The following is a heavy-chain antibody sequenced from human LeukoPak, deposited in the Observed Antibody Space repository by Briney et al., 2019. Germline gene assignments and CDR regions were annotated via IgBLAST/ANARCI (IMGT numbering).Heavy chain of an antibody. CDR3: ARDHRGVHYYGMDI. V-gene: IGHV1-69*04. CDR2: IIPILGIA. CDR1: GGTFSSYA. J-gene: IGHJ6*02. D-gene: IGHD3-10*01. Sequence: WASVKVSCKASGGTFSSYAISWMRQAPGQGLEWMGRIIPILGIANYAQKFQGRVTITADKSTSTAYMELSSLRSEDTAVYYCARDHRGVHYYGMDIWGQGTTVTVSS.